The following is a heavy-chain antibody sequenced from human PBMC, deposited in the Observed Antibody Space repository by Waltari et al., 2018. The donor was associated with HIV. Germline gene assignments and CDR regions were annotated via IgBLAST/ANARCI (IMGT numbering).Heavy chain of an antibody. CDR1: GGTFSSYA. CDR3: ARERGIAVAAPGACDI. Sequence: QVQLVQSGAEVKKPGSSVKVSCKASGGTFSSYAISWVRQAPGQGLEWMGGISPSVGTANYAQKCQGRVTITADKPTSTAYMELSSLRSEDTAVYYCARERGIAVAAPGACDIWGQGTMVTVSS. J-gene: IGHJ3*02. D-gene: IGHD6-19*01. V-gene: IGHV1-69*06. CDR2: ISPSVGTA.